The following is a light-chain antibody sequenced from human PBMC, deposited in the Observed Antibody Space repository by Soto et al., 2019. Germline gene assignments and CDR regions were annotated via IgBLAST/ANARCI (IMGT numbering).Light chain of an antibody. V-gene: IGKV3-20*01. CDR2: GAS. CDR3: QQYGSSPPT. J-gene: IGKJ4*01. Sequence: EIVLTQSPGTLSLSPGERVNLSCRASQSVSSRYVAWYQHKTGQPPRLLISGASSRATGIPDRFSGSGSGADCTRTISRLEPEDFAVYYCQQYGSSPPTCGGGTKVEIK. CDR1: QSVSSRY.